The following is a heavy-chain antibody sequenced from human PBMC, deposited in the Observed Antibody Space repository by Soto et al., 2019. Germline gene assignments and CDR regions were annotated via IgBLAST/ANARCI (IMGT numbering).Heavy chain of an antibody. Sequence: PSETLSLTCAVPGGSISSGGYSWSWIRQPPGKGLEWIGYIYHSGSTYYNPSLKSRVTISVDRSKNQFSLKLSSVTAADTAVYYCARDSSGGYARLDYWGQGTLVTVSS. CDR1: GGSISSGGYS. CDR2: IYHSGST. J-gene: IGHJ4*02. CDR3: ARDSSGGYARLDY. D-gene: IGHD5-12*01. V-gene: IGHV4-30-2*01.